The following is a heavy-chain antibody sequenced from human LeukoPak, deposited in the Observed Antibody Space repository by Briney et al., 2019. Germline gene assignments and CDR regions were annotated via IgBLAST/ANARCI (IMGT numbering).Heavy chain of an antibody. CDR1: GFTFSSYW. Sequence: GGSLRLSCAASGFTFSSYWMSWVRQAPGKGLEWVANIKQDGSEKYYVDSVKGRFTISRDNSKNTLYLQMNSLRAEDTAVYYCAKDRTLHWDFDYWGQGTLVTVSS. V-gene: IGHV3-7*01. D-gene: IGHD7-27*01. CDR2: IKQDGSEK. CDR3: AKDRTLHWDFDY. J-gene: IGHJ4*02.